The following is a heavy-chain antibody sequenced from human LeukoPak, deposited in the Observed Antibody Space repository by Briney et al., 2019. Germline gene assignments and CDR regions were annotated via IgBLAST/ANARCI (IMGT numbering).Heavy chain of an antibody. J-gene: IGHJ5*02. D-gene: IGHD3-3*01. CDR3: ARDLGDDFWSGYYNWFDP. Sequence: SETLSLTCTVSGGSISSGSYYWSWIRQPAGKGLEWIGRIYTSGSTNYNPSLKSRVTISVDTSKNQFSLKLSSVTAADTAVYYCARDLGDDFWSGYYNWFDPWGQGTLVTVSS. V-gene: IGHV4-61*02. CDR1: GGSISSGSYY. CDR2: IYTSGST.